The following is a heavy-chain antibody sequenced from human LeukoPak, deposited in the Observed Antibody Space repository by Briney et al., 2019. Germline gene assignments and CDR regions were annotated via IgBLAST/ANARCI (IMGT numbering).Heavy chain of an antibody. CDR2: IYYSGST. V-gene: IGHV4-30-4*01. D-gene: IGHD3-9*01. CDR1: GGSISSGDYY. J-gene: IGHJ3*02. Sequence: SQTLSLTCTVSGGSISSGDYYWSWIRQPPGKGLEWIGYIYYSGSTYYNPSLKSRVTISVDTSKNQFSLKLSSVTAADTAVYYCARANGLYDILTGYYPDAFDIRGQGTMVTASS. CDR3: ARANGLYDILTGYYPDAFDI.